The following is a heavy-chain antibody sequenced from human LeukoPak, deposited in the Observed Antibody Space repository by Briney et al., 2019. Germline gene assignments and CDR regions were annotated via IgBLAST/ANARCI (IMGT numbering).Heavy chain of an antibody. J-gene: IGHJ5*01. CDR2: ISRDGNIT. D-gene: IGHD2-15*01. CDR1: GFVFSAFR. CDR3: AKDKVAVGGYLVLDS. V-gene: IGHV3-48*01. Sequence: PGGSLRLSCAGAGFVFSAFRMIWVRQTPGKGLEGIAYISRDGNITHYGDSVRGRFTFSRGNDKSCLFLRMDTLRGDDTATYYCAKDKVAVGGYLVLDSCGRGSLVTVSS.